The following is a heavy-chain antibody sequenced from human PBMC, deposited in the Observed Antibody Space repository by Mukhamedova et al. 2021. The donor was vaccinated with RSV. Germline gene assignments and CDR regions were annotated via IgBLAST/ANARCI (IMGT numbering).Heavy chain of an antibody. Sequence: GQGLEWMGWINPNSGGTNYAQKFQGWVTMTRDTSISTAYMELSRLRSDDTAVYYCARESSGWSLGQYYYYYMDVLGKGTTVTVSS. CDR3: ARESSGWSLGQYYYYYMDV. V-gene: IGHV1-2*04. CDR2: INPNSGGT. D-gene: IGHD6-19*01. J-gene: IGHJ6*03.